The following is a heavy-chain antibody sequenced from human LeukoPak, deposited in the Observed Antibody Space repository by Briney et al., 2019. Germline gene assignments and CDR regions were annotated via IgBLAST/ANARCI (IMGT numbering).Heavy chain of an antibody. CDR3: ARAILSSGYYNFDY. CDR2: IYSGGST. V-gene: IGHV3-53*04. Sequence: GGSLRLSCAASGFTVSRNYMSWVRQAPGKGLEWVSVIYSGGSTYYADSVKGRFTISRHNSKNTLYLQMNSLRAEDTAVYYCARAILSSGYYNFDYWGQGTLVTVSS. J-gene: IGHJ4*02. D-gene: IGHD3-22*01. CDR1: GFTVSRNY.